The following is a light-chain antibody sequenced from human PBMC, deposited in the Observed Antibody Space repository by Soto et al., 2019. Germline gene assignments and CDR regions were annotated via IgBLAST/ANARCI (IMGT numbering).Light chain of an antibody. CDR2: DVS. Sequence: QSVLTQPASVSGSPGQSITISCTGTSSDVGGYNYVSWYQQHPGKAPKLMIYDVSNRPSGVSNRLSGSKSGNTASLTISGLQAEDEADYYCSSYTSSSTLDIFGTGTKVTVL. CDR3: SSYTSSSTLDI. CDR1: SSDVGGYNY. J-gene: IGLJ1*01. V-gene: IGLV2-14*01.